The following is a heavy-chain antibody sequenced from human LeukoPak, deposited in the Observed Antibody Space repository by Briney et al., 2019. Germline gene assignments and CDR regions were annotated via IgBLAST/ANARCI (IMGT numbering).Heavy chain of an antibody. D-gene: IGHD6-6*01. Sequence: PGGSLRLSCAASGFTFSSYSMNWVRQAPGKGLEWVANIKRDGSQKYYVDSVKGRFTISRDNANNLLYLQMNSLRAEDTAVYYCARESFAARWDWGQGTLVTVSS. CDR2: IKRDGSQK. J-gene: IGHJ4*02. CDR3: ARESFAARWD. CDR1: GFTFSSYS. V-gene: IGHV3-7*01.